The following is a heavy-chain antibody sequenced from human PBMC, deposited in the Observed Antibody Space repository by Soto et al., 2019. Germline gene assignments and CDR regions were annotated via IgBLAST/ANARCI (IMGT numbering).Heavy chain of an antibody. CDR1: GASISGYH. CDR2: IYYTGTT. D-gene: IGHD3-16*02. V-gene: IGHV4-59*12. CDR3: AREALEDDAFNI. J-gene: IGHJ3*02. Sequence: PSETLSLTCTVSGASISGYHWSWIRQPPGKGLEWIGYIYYTGTTNYNPSLKSRLTISIDTSNNQFSLKLSSVTAADTAVYYCAREALEDDAFNIWGQGTMVTVSS.